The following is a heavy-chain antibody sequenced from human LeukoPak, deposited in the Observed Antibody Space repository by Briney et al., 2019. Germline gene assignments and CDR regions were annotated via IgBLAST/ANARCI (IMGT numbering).Heavy chain of an antibody. CDR3: ARDTYAGAFDI. CDR1: GFTVSSNY. D-gene: IGHD2-2*01. J-gene: IGHJ3*02. Sequence: GGSLRLSCAASGFTVSSNYMSWVRQAPGKGLEWVSVIYSGGSTYYADSVKGRFTISRDNSKNTLYLQMNSLRAEDTAVYYCARDTYAGAFDIWGQGTMVTVSS. CDR2: IYSGGST. V-gene: IGHV3-53*05.